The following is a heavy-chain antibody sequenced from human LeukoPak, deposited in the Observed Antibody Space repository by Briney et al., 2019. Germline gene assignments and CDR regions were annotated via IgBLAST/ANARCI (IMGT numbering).Heavy chain of an antibody. CDR2: ISYDGSKI. D-gene: IGHD2-2*01. J-gene: IGHJ6*03. CDR3: ARDQGYCSSTSCYLYYYYYMDV. V-gene: IGHV3-30-3*01. CDR1: GFTFSNYP. Sequence: GGSLRLSCAASGFTFSNYPLHWVRQAPGKGLEWVTLISYDGSKIYYADSVKGRFTISRDNSKNTLYLQTNSLRAEDTAVYYCARDQGYCSSTSCYLYYYYYMDVWGKGTTVTVSS.